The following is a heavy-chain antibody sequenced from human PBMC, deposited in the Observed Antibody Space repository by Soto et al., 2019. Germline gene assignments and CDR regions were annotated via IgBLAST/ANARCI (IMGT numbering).Heavy chain of an antibody. CDR2: VHHSWGS. J-gene: IGHJ6*02. V-gene: IGHV4-59*08. Sequence: QVQLQESGPGLVKPSETLSLSCTVSGGSISSYYWSWFRQSPGKRMEWIGYVHHSWGSSYNPSLQSRVAISLDTSKSQVSLKLTSVTATDTAVYYCARQGFGPLHGLVDVWGQGTTVTVSS. D-gene: IGHD3-10*01. CDR1: GGSISSYY. CDR3: ARQGFGPLHGLVDV.